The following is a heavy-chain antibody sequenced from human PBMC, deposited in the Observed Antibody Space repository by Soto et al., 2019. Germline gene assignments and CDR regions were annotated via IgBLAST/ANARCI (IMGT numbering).Heavy chain of an antibody. Sequence: GGSLRLSCAASGFTFSSYSMNWVRQAPGKGLEWVSSISSSSSYIYYADSVKGRFTISRDNAKNSLYLQMNSLRAEDTAVYYCARDGTHSSSPEDYWGQGTLVTVSS. J-gene: IGHJ4*02. D-gene: IGHD6-6*01. CDR1: GFTFSSYS. CDR2: ISSSSSYI. V-gene: IGHV3-21*01. CDR3: ARDGTHSSSPEDY.